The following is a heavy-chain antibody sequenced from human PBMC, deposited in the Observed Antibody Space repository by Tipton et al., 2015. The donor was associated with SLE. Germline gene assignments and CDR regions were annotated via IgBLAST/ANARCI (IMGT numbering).Heavy chain of an antibody. CDR1: GGSIPSYY. CDR3: ARTVEMPASFDY. J-gene: IGHJ4*02. D-gene: IGHD5-24*01. V-gene: IGHV3-11*01. Sequence: LSLTCTISGGSIPSYYWSWIRQAPGKGLEWVSYISTSGISIHYADSVKGRFTISRDNAKNSLYLQMNSLRAEDTAVYYCARTVEMPASFDYWGQGNLVTVSS. CDR2: ISTSGISI.